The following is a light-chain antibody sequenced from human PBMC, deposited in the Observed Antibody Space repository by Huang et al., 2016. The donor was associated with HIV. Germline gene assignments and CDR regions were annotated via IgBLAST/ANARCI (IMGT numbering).Light chain of an antibody. CDR2: LGS. Sequence: DIVMTQSPLFLPVTPGEPASISCRSSQSLLHSNGYNYLDWYLQKPGQSPQLLIYLGSNRASGVPDRFSASGSGTDFTLKSSRVEAEDVGVYYCMQALQTELTFGGGTKVEIK. CDR3: MQALQTELT. J-gene: IGKJ4*01. CDR1: QSLLHSNGYNY. V-gene: IGKV2-28*01.